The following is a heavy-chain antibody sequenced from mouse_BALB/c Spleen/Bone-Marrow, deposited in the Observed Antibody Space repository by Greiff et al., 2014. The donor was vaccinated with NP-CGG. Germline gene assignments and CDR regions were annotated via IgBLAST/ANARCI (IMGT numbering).Heavy chain of an antibody. V-gene: IGHV14-3*02. CDR3: TRGEDY. CDR2: IDPANGDT. Sequence: EVKLQESGAELVKPGASVKLSCTGSGFNIKDTFMHWVKQRPEQGLEWIGRIDPANGDTKYDGKFQGKATITADTSSNTAYMQPDRLTSEYCAVHYCTRGEDYWGQGTTLAVSA. J-gene: IGHJ2*01. CDR1: GFNIKDTF.